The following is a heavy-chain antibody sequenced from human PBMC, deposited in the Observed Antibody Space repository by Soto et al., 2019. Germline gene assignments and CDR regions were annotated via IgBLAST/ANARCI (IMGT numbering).Heavy chain of an antibody. CDR3: ARAYSGRLPRRADYYYAMDV. V-gene: IGHV3-13*05. Sequence: GGSLRLSCASSGFTLIAYDMHWVRQAEGKGLEWVSALGAADDPYYLVSVKGRFTISRENAKNSLYLQMNNLRAGDTAVYYCARAYSGRLPRRADYYYAMDVWGQGTTVTVSS. CDR2: LGAADDP. CDR1: GFTLIAYD. D-gene: IGHD2-15*01. J-gene: IGHJ6*02.